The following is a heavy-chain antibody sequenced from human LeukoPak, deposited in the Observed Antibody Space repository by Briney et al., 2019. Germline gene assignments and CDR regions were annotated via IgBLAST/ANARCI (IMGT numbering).Heavy chain of an antibody. Sequence: GGSLRLSCAASGFTFSSYSMNWVRQAPGKGLEWVSSISISSSYIYYADSVKGRFPISRDNAKNSLYLQMNSLRAEDTAVYYCARFSNGWEFDYWGQGTLVTVSS. CDR3: ARFSNGWEFDY. CDR1: GFTFSSYS. V-gene: IGHV3-21*01. CDR2: ISISSSYI. J-gene: IGHJ4*02. D-gene: IGHD3-16*01.